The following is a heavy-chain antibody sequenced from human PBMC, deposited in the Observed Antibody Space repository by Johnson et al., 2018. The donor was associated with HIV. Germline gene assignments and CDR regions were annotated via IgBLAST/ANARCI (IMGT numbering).Heavy chain of an antibody. J-gene: IGHJ3*02. CDR1: GFTFSSYG. V-gene: IGHV3-30*18. CDR2: ISYDGSNK. CDR3: AKESETYGGNIGFQHAFDI. D-gene: IGHD4-23*01. Sequence: QVQLVESGGGVVQPGRSLRLSCAASGFTFSSYGMHWVRQAPGTGLEWVAVISYDGSNKYYADSVKGRFNISRDNSKNTLYLQMNSLRADDTAVYYCAKESETYGGNIGFQHAFDIWGQGTMVTVSS.